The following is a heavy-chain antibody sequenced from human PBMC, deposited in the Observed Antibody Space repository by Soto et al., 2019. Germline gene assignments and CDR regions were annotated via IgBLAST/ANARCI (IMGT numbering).Heavy chain of an antibody. Sequence: PSETLSLTCNFSVDYIRSGGYYCSWIRQRPWKDLEWIGYIYYTGSTYYNRSLRSRLSMSVDTSENQFSLKLTSVTAADTAIYYCARDRRAAYNNRGSIDPWGQGMTVTVSS. V-gene: IGHV4-31*03. CDR1: VDYIRSGGYY. CDR2: IYYTGST. J-gene: IGHJ5*02. D-gene: IGHD2-21*01. CDR3: ARDRRAAYNNRGSIDP.